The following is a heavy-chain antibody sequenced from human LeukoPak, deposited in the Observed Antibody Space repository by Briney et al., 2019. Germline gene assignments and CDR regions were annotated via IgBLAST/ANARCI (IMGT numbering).Heavy chain of an antibody. V-gene: IGHV4-38-2*02. CDR2: IYHSGST. CDR3: ARDRGPAAAIFDY. J-gene: IGHJ4*02. CDR1: GYSISSGYY. D-gene: IGHD2-2*01. Sequence: SETLSLTCTVSGYSISSGYYWGWIRQPPGKGLEWIGSIYHSGSTYYNPSLKSRVTISVDTSKNQFSLKLGSVTAADTAVYYCARDRGPAAAIFDYWGQGTLVTVSS.